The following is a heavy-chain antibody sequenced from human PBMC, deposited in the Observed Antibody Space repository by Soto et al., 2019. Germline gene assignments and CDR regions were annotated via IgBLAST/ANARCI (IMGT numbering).Heavy chain of an antibody. Sequence: QVQLVQSGAEVKKPGASVKVSCKASGYTFTSYVISWVRQTPGQGLEWMGWISAYNGNTNYAQKLQGRVTMTTDTSTSTAYMELRSLRSDDTAVYYCASRRCSSTSCYGLDYWGQGTLVTVSS. CDR2: ISAYNGNT. J-gene: IGHJ4*02. D-gene: IGHD2-2*01. CDR1: GYTFTSYV. CDR3: ASRRCSSTSCYGLDY. V-gene: IGHV1-18*01.